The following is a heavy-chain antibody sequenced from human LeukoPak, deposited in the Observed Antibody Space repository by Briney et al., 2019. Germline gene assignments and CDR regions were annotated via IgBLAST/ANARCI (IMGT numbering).Heavy chain of an antibody. CDR1: GGSISGGGYY. CDR2: IYYSGST. CDR3: ARRHGSGSYYGKFGY. D-gene: IGHD3-10*01. V-gene: IGHV4-31*03. Sequence: SETLSLTCTVSGGSISGGGYYWSWFRQHPEKSLEWIGYIYYSGSTYYNPSLKSRVTISVDTSKNQFSLKLSSVTAADTAVYYCARRHGSGSYYGKFGYWGQGTLVTVSS. J-gene: IGHJ4*02.